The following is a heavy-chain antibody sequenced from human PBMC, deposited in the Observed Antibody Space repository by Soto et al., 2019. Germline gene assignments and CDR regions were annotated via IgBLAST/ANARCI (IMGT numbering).Heavy chain of an antibody. CDR2: INPGNGDT. V-gene: IGHV1-3*01. J-gene: IGHJ4*02. Sequence: ASVKVSCKASGYTFTRYAMHWVRPAPGQRPEWMGWINPGNGDTKYSEKLQGRVTFARDTSASTTYMELSSLRSEDTAMYYCARNSYISGDDDSYYFDYWGQGTPVTVSS. D-gene: IGHD2-21*02. CDR1: GYTFTRYA. CDR3: ARNSYISGDDDSYYFDY.